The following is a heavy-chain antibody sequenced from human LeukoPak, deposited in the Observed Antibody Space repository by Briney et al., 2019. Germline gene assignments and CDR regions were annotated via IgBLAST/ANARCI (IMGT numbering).Heavy chain of an antibody. D-gene: IGHD1-26*01. CDR1: GFTFSTYA. CDR3: VKAYTTSGTYLEP. J-gene: IGHJ4*02. CDR2: IGANGVDT. V-gene: IGHV3-23*01. Sequence: GGSLRLSCTASGFTFSTYAMGWARQAPGKGLEWVSGIGANGVDTSYADSAKGRFTISRDNSKNTVYLQMNSLRAEDTALYYCVKAYTTSGTYLEPWGQGTLVTVSS.